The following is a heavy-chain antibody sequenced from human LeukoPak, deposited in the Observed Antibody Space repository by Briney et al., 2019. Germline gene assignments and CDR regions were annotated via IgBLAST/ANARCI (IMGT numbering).Heavy chain of an antibody. CDR2: ISSSGTI. D-gene: IGHD2-21*02. V-gene: IGHV3-11*04. CDR1: GFTFSDYF. J-gene: IGHJ4*02. Sequence: GGSLRLSCAASGFTFSDYFMSWIRQAPGKGLEWVSHISSSGTIYYADSVKGRATISRDNAKNSLYLQMNSLRAEDTAVYYCARPAYCGGNCYYFPDYWGQGTLVTVSS. CDR3: ARPAYCGGNCYYFPDY.